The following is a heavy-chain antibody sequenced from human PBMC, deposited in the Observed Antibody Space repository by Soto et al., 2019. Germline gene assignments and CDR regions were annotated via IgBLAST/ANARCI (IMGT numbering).Heavy chain of an antibody. CDR1: GFTFSNYA. D-gene: IGHD3-10*01. Sequence: GGSLRLSCAASGFTFSNYAMNWVRQAPGKGLEWVSAISGSGRSTYYADSVKGRFTISRDNSKNTVYLQVNSLRADDTAVFYCAKVAGGASLDYYYDMDVWGQGTTVTVSS. J-gene: IGHJ6*02. CDR2: ISGSGRST. CDR3: AKVAGGASLDYYYDMDV. V-gene: IGHV3-23*01.